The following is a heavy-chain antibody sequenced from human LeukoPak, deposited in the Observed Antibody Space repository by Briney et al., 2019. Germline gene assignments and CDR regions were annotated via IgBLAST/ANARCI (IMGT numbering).Heavy chain of an antibody. CDR3: ATDGAGFDT. V-gene: IGHV3-11*01. CDR2: INIGGTNT. J-gene: IGHJ5*02. CDR1: GFTFSDYY. Sequence: GGSLRLSCAASGFTFSDYYMSWIRQAPGKGLEWLAYINIGGTNTHYADSVKGRFTVSRDSTKKSLYLQMNNLRAEDTAVYYCATDGAGFDTWGQGVLVTVSS.